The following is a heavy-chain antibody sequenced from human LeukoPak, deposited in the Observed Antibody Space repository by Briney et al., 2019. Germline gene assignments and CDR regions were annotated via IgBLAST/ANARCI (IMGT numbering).Heavy chain of an antibody. J-gene: IGHJ4*02. V-gene: IGHV4-31*03. D-gene: IGHD3-22*01. Sequence: PSETLSLTCTVSGGSISSGGYYWSWIRQHPGKGLEWIGYIYYSGSTYYNPSLKSRVTISVDTSKNQFSLKLGSVTAADTAVYYCARKNYYDSSGYLDYWGQGTLVTVSS. CDR1: GGSISSGGYY. CDR3: ARKNYYDSSGYLDY. CDR2: IYYSGST.